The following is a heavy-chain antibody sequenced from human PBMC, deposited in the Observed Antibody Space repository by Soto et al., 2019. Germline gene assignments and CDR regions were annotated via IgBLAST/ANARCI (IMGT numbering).Heavy chain of an antibody. V-gene: IGHV3-23*01. J-gene: IGHJ6*02. CDR2: ISGSGGST. CDR3: AKDLEAAAGREEIYYYYYGMDV. Sequence: PGGSLRLSCAASGFTFSSYAMSWVRQAPGKGLEWVSAISGSGGSTYYADSVKGRFTISRDNSKNTLYLQMNSLRAEDTAVYYCAKDLEAAAGREEIYYYYYGMDVWGQGTTVTVSS. CDR1: GFTFSSYA. D-gene: IGHD6-13*01.